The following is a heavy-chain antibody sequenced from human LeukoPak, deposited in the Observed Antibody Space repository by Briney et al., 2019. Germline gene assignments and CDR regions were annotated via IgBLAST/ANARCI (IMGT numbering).Heavy chain of an antibody. CDR2: IYYSGST. D-gene: IGHD3-3*01. Sequence: SETLSLTCTVSGGSISSSSYYWGWIRRPPGKGLEWIGSIYYSGSTYYNPSLKSRVTISVDTSKNQFSLKLSSVTAADTAVYYCARPHTLRFLEFAGNWFDPWGQGTLVTVSS. V-gene: IGHV4-39*01. CDR3: ARPHTLRFLEFAGNWFDP. CDR1: GGSISSSSYY. J-gene: IGHJ5*02.